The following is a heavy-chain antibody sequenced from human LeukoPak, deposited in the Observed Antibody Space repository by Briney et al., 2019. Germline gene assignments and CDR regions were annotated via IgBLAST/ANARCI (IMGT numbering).Heavy chain of an antibody. J-gene: IGHJ3*02. CDR1: GGSISSSNW. CDR3: ARSYCGGDCSDAFDI. D-gene: IGHD2-21*02. V-gene: IGHV4-4*02. Sequence: PSETLSLTCAVSGGSISSSNWWSWVRQPPGKGLEWIGEIYHSGSTNYNPSLKSRVTVSVDKSKNQFSLKLSSVTAADTAVYYCARSYCGGDCSDAFDIWGQGTMVTVSS. CDR2: IYHSGST.